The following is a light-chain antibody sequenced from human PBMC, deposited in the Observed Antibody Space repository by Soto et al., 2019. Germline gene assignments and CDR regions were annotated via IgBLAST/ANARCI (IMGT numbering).Light chain of an antibody. CDR2: LEGSGSY. CDR3: DTGDRNTGF. V-gene: IGLV4-60*01. CDR1: SGHSSYI. Sequence: QSVLTQSSSASASLGSSVKVTCTLSSGHSSYIILWHQQQPGKAPRYLMKLEGSGSYNKGSGVPDRFSGSSSGADRYLTIPTPRLEDGADYYCDTGDRNTGFFGGGTTLPAL. J-gene: IGLJ2*01.